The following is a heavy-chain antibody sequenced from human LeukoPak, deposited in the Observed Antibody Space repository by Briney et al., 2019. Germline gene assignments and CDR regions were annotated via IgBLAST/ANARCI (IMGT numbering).Heavy chain of an antibody. D-gene: IGHD2-2*02. CDR1: GYTFTSCG. J-gene: IGHJ4*02. CDR3: ARSSYQPLLYEGGIDY. Sequence: ASVKVSCKASGYTFTSCGISWVRQATGQGLEWMGWISAYNGNTNYAQKLQGRVTMTTDTSTSTAYMELRSLRSDDTAVYYCARSSYQPLLYEGGIDYWGQGTLVTVSS. CDR2: ISAYNGNT. V-gene: IGHV1-18*01.